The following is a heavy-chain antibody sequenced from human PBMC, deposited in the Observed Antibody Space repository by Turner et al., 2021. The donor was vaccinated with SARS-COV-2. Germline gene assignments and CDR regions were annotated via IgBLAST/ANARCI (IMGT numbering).Heavy chain of an antibody. CDR2: IYYSGST. V-gene: IGHV4-39*01. D-gene: IGHD5-18*01. Sequence: QLPLLESGPGLVKPSETLSLTCPVSGGPNSSSSYYRGWIRQPPGKGLEWIGSIYYSGSTYYNPSLKSRVTTTVDTSKNQFSLKVSSVTAADTAVYCCASTVWLRGAFDIWGQGTMVTVSS. J-gene: IGHJ3*02. CDR3: ASTVWLRGAFDI. CDR1: GGPNSSSSYY.